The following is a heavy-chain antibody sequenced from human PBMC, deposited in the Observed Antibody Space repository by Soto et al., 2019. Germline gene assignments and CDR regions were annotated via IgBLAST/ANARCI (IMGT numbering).Heavy chain of an antibody. Sequence: QVQLVQSGAEVKKPGASVKVSCKVSGYTLTELSMHWVRHAPGKGLEWMGGFDPEDGETIYAQKFQGRVTMTEDTSTDTAYMELSSLRSEDTAVYYCATLPGLVRGELPGYYFDYWGQGTLVTVSS. CDR3: ATLPGLVRGELPGYYFDY. CDR2: FDPEDGET. D-gene: IGHD3-10*01. J-gene: IGHJ4*02. CDR1: GYTLTELS. V-gene: IGHV1-24*01.